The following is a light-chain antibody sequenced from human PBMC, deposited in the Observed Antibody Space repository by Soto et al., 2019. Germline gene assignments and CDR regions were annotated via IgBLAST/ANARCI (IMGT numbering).Light chain of an antibody. Sequence: DIQMTQSPSSLSASVGARVTITFRASQSSSSYLNWYQQKPGKAPKLLIYAASSLQSGSPSRFRGSGSGTEFTLTSSSLQPEDFATNYCQQSYSTPPTFGQGTKVEIK. V-gene: IGKV1-39*01. J-gene: IGKJ1*01. CDR2: AAS. CDR3: QQSYSTPPT. CDR1: QSSSSY.